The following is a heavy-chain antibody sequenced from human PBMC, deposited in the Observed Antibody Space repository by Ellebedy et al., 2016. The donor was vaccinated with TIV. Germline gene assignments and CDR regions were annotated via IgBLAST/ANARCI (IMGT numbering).Heavy chain of an antibody. J-gene: IGHJ6*02. V-gene: IGHV5-51*01. CDR3: ARHIYPNKGRYYGMDV. D-gene: IGHD2/OR15-2a*01. CDR2: IYPGDSDT. Sequence: PGGSLRLSCKGSGYNFTSYWVGWVRQMPGKGLEWMGIIYPGDSDTRYSPSFQGQVTISADKSISTAYLQWSSLKASDTAMYYCARHIYPNKGRYYGMDVWGQGTTVTVSS. CDR1: GYNFTSYW.